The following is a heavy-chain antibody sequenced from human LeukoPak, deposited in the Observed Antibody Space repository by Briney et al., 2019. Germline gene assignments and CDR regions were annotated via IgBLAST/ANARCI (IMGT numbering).Heavy chain of an antibody. V-gene: IGHV3-30*02. CDR3: ARAVRGSGSLDAFDI. CDR2: IRHDGSSI. D-gene: IGHD3-10*01. CDR1: GFTFSNYA. Sequence: GGSLRLSCVASGFTFSNYAMHWVRQAPGKGLEWVAFIRHDGSSIYYADSVNGRFTISRDNSKNSLYLQMNSLRAEDTAVYYCARAVRGSGSLDAFDIWGQGTMVTVSS. J-gene: IGHJ3*02.